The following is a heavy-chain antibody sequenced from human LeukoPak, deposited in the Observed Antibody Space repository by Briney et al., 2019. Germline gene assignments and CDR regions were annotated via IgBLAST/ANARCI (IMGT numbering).Heavy chain of an antibody. Sequence: NPSETLSLTCTVSGGSISSYYWSWIRQPPGKGLEWIGYIYYSGSTNYNPSLKSRVTISVGTSKNQFSLKLSSVTAADTAVYYCASWEMVYFDYWGQGTLVTVSS. J-gene: IGHJ4*02. D-gene: IGHD5-24*01. CDR1: GGSISSYY. V-gene: IGHV4-59*08. CDR3: ASWEMVYFDY. CDR2: IYYSGST.